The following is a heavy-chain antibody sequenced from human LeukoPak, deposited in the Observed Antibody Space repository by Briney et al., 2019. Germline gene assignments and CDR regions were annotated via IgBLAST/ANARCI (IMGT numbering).Heavy chain of an antibody. D-gene: IGHD4-17*01. V-gene: IGHV1-18*01. Sequence: ASVKVSCKASGYTFTTYGISWVRQAPGQGLEWMGWISAYNGNTNYAQKFQGRVTMTTDTSTSTAYMELRSLRSDDTAVYYCARNPVTTKYFDYWGQGTLVTVSS. CDR3: ARNPVTTKYFDY. CDR2: ISAYNGNT. CDR1: GYTFTTYG. J-gene: IGHJ4*02.